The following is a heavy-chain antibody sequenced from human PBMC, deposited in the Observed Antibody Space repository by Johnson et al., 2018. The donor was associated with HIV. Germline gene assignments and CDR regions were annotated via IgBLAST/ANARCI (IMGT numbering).Heavy chain of an antibody. CDR3: ASRGGLVIINAFDI. Sequence: VQLVESGGGVVQPGRSLRLSCAASGFTFSSYAMHWVRQAPGKGLEWVAVISGSGGSTYYADSVKGRFTISRDNSKNTLYLQMNSLGAEDTAVYYCASRGGLVIINAFDIWGQGTMVTVSS. J-gene: IGHJ3*02. CDR2: ISGSGGST. V-gene: IGHV3-23*04. CDR1: GFTFSSYA. D-gene: IGHD3/OR15-3a*01.